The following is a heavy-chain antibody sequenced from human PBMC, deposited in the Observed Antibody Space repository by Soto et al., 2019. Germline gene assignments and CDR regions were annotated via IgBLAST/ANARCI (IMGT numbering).Heavy chain of an antibody. CDR2: IYHSGST. J-gene: IGHJ4*02. CDR1: GGSISSCGYS. V-gene: IGHV4-30-2*02. Sequence: PSETLSLTCAVSGGSISSCGYSWSWIRQPPGKGLEWIGYIYHSGSTYYNPSLKSRVTISVDRSKNQFSLNVSSVTAADTAVYYCAGVKWFGESGFDYWGQGTLVTVSS. D-gene: IGHD3-10*01. CDR3: AGVKWFGESGFDY.